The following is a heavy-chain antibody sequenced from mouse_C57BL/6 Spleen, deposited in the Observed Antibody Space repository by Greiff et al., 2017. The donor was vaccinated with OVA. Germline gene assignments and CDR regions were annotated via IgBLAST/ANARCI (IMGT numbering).Heavy chain of an antibody. D-gene: IGHD4-1*01. CDR1: GFTFSDYG. Sequence: EVHLVESGGGLVQPGGSLKLSCAASGFTFSDYGMAWVRQAPRKGPEWVAFISNLAYSIYYADTVTGRFTISRENAKNTLYLEMSSLRSEDTAMYYCARTNWEESNYAMDYWGQGTSVTVSS. CDR3: ARTNWEESNYAMDY. V-gene: IGHV5-15*01. J-gene: IGHJ4*01. CDR2: ISNLAYSI.